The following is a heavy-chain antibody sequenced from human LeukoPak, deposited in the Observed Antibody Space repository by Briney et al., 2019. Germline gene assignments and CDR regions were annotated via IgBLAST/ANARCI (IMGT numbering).Heavy chain of an antibody. J-gene: IGHJ4*02. V-gene: IGHV3-7*01. CDR2: MNQHGNDK. Sequence: PGESLRLSCGASGFSFSNHWMGWVRQAPENGLEWVAIMNQHGNDKYHLDSVKGRFTISRDNAKNTLYLRMNSLRVEDTAVYYCARGDGRGRSDGATWGPGTLVTVSS. D-gene: IGHD5-18*01. CDR3: ARGDGRGRSDGAT. CDR1: GFSFSNHW.